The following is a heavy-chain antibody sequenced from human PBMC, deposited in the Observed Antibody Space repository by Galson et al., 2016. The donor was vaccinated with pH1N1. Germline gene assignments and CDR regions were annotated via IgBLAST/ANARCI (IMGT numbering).Heavy chain of an antibody. J-gene: IGHJ4*02. D-gene: IGHD1-26*01. CDR3: ATEDYYTSLY. CDR1: GFIFSDYW. Sequence: SLRLSCAASGFIFSDYWMSWVRQAPGKGLEWVAKINHDGSRQYYVDSMKGRCTISRDNAENSLSLQMNSLRVDDTALYYCATEDYYTSLYWGQGILVTVSS. CDR2: INHDGSRQ. V-gene: IGHV3-7*01.